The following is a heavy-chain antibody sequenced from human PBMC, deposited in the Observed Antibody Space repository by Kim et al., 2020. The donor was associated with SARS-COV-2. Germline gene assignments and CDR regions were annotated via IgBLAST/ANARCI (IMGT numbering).Heavy chain of an antibody. Sequence: APKFQGRVAMTRDTSTSTVYMELSSLRSEDTAVYYCARGGTYYYYGMDVWGQGTTVTVSS. V-gene: IGHV1-46*01. D-gene: IGHD1-1*01. J-gene: IGHJ6*02. CDR3: ARGGTYYYYGMDV.